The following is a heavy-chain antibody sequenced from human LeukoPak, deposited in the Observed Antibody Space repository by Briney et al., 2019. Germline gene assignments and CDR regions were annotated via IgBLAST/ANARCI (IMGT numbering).Heavy chain of an antibody. D-gene: IGHD5-12*01. J-gene: IGHJ6*03. V-gene: IGHV4-4*07. CDR1: GGTISSYY. CDR3: AGLANSGYDFYYYINV. CDR2: IYTNGNT. Sequence: PSETLSLTCTVSGGTISSYYWSWIRLPAGEGLEWLGRIYTNGNTNYNPSLKSRVTMSVDTSKNQFSLRLSSVTAADTAVYYCAGLANSGYDFYYYINVWGKGTTVTVSS.